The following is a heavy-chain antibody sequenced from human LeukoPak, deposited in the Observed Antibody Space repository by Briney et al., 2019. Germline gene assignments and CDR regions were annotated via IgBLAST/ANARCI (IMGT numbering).Heavy chain of an antibody. Sequence: PSETLSLTCTVSGYSISSGYYWGWIRQPPGKGLEWIGYIYYSGSTFYNPSLKSRVTISIDTSKNQFSLKLSSVTAADTAVYYCARRPGAFTFDYWGQGTLVTVSS. CDR1: GYSISSGYY. CDR2: IYYSGST. V-gene: IGHV4-38-2*02. J-gene: IGHJ4*02. CDR3: ARRPGAFTFDY. D-gene: IGHD2-2*01.